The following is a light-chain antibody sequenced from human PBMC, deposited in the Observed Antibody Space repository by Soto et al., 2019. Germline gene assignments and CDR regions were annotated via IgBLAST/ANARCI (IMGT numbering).Light chain of an antibody. CDR2: DND. J-gene: IGLJ2*01. CDR1: SSNIGRNY. V-gene: IGLV1-51*01. CDR3: GTWDSSLSEAVV. Sequence: QSVLTQPPSVSAAPGQKVTISCSGTSSNIGRNYVAWYQQLPGTAHKLLIYDNDKRPSGIPDRFSGSKSGTSATLGITGLQTGDEADYYCGTWDSSLSEAVVFGEGTKLTVL.